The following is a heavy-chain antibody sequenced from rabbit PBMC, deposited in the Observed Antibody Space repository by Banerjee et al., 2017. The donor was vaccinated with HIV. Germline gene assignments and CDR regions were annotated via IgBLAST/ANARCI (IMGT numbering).Heavy chain of an antibody. Sequence: QEQLEESGGDLVKPEGSLTLTCTASGFSFSSSYWICWVRQAPGKGLDLIACIDIGGSGSTYYASWAKGRFTISKTSSTTVTLQMTSLTAADTATYFCASDAGYVGYSYSIFNLWAQGPWSPS. D-gene: IGHD8-1*01. CDR3: ASDAGYVGYSYSIFNL. J-gene: IGHJ4*01. CDR1: GFSFSSSYW. V-gene: IGHV1S45*01. CDR2: IDIGGSGST.